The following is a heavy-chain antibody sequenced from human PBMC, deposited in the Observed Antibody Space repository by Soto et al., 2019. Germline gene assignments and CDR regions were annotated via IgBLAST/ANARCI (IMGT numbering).Heavy chain of an antibody. Sequence: EVQLLASGGGLVQPGGSLTLSCAASGFDFSGYAMSWVRQATGKGLQWVSVITGGGTSIYYGDSVKGRVSIARDKSSNTLFLHMHSLRAEDTALYYCAKHQYSFAHYLDHLGQGTHVTGSS. D-gene: IGHD4-4*01. CDR2: ITGGGTSI. CDR1: GFDFSGYA. J-gene: IGHJ4*02. V-gene: IGHV3-23*01. CDR3: AKHQYSFAHYLDH.